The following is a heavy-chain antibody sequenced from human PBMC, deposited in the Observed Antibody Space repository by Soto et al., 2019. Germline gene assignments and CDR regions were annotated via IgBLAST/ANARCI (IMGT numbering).Heavy chain of an antibody. V-gene: IGHV3-33*01. J-gene: IGHJ6*03. Sequence: GSLRLSCAASGFTFSSYGMHWVRQAPGKGLEWVAVIWYDGSNKYYADSVKGRFTISRDNSKNTPYLQMNSLRADDTAVYYCARVGMGSYYYYYYMDVWGKGTTVTVSS. CDR3: ARVGMGSYYYYYYMDV. CDR2: IWYDGSNK. D-gene: IGHD1-26*01. CDR1: GFTFSSYG.